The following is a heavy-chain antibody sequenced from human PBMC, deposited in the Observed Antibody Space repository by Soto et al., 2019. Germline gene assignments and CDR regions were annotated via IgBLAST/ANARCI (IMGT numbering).Heavy chain of an antibody. V-gene: IGHV4-34*01. CDR3: ARGDYYDSSGYSYYFDY. Sequence: QVQLQQRGAGLLKPSETLSLTCAVYGGSFSGYYWSWIRQPPGKGLEWIGEINHSGSTNYNPALKGRFTISVDTSKNHFSLKLRSVTAADTAVYYCARGDYYDSSGYSYYFDYWGQGTLVTVSS. CDR1: GGSFSGYY. J-gene: IGHJ4*02. CDR2: INHSGST. D-gene: IGHD3-22*01.